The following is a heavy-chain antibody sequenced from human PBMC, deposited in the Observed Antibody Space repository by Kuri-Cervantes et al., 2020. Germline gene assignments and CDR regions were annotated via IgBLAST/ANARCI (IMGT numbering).Heavy chain of an antibody. V-gene: IGHV3-23*01. D-gene: IGHD5-18*01. Sequence: GESLKISCAASGFTFSSYAMSWVRQAPGKGLEWVSAISGSGGSTYYADSVKGRFTISRDNSKNTLYLQMKSLRAEDTAVYYCAKGTQLWPEASFDYWGQGTLVTVSS. CDR1: GFTFSSYA. J-gene: IGHJ4*02. CDR2: ISGSGGST. CDR3: AKGTQLWPEASFDY.